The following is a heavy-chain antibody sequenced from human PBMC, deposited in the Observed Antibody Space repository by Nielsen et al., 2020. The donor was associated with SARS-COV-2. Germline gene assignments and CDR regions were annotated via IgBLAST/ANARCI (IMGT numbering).Heavy chain of an antibody. D-gene: IGHD6-19*01. V-gene: IGHV3-23*01. CDR3: ARESVTGTDAFDI. J-gene: IGHJ3*02. CDR2: ISGSGGST. CDR1: GFAVSNNY. Sequence: GESLKISCAASGFAVSNNYMSWVRQAPGKGLEWVSAISGSGGSTYYADSVKGRFTISRDNAENSLSLQMNSLRAEDTAVYYCARESVTGTDAFDIWGQGTVVTVSS.